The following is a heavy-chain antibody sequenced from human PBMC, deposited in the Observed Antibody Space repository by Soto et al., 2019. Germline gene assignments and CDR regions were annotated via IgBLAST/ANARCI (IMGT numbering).Heavy chain of an antibody. J-gene: IGHJ4*02. D-gene: IGHD4-17*01. CDR3: ATTSRYGDPGDY. CDR1: GYTFMSYY. V-gene: IGHV1-46*01. Sequence: QVHLVQSGTEVKKPGASMKVSCKASGYTFMSYYMHWVRQAPGQGLEWMGIIDPSGGNTTYAQKFQGRVTMTSDTSTRTVYMEVSSLRSDDTAVYYCATTSRYGDPGDYWGQGNLVSVSS. CDR2: IDPSGGNT.